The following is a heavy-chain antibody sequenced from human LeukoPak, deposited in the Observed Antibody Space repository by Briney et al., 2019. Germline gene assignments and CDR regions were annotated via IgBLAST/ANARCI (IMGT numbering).Heavy chain of an antibody. CDR1: GGSFSGYY. Sequence: SETLSLTCAVYGGSFSGYYWSWIRQPPGKGLEWIGEINHSGSTNYNPSLKSRVTISVDTSKNQFSLKLSSVTAADTAVYYCARGPAVVMYPYYFDYWGQGTLVTVSS. V-gene: IGHV4-34*01. J-gene: IGHJ4*02. CDR2: INHSGST. CDR3: ARGPAVVMYPYYFDY. D-gene: IGHD6-19*01.